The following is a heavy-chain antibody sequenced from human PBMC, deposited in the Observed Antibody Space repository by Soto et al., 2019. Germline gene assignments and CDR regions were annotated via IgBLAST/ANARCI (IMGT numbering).Heavy chain of an antibody. CDR2: ISYDGSKK. CDR1: GFTFSSYG. Sequence: QVQLVESGGGVVQPGRSLRLSCAASGFTFSSYGMHWVRQAPGKGLEWVTVISYDGSKKYYGDSVKGRFTISRDNSNNTLYLQMSSLRAEDTAVYYCATGAVADTSFDYWGQGTLVTVSS. CDR3: ATGAVADTSFDY. J-gene: IGHJ4*02. D-gene: IGHD6-19*01. V-gene: IGHV3-30*03.